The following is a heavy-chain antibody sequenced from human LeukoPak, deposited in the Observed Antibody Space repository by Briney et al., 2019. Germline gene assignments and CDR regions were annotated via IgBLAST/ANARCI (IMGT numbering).Heavy chain of an antibody. CDR1: GYTFTGYY. J-gene: IGHJ4*02. D-gene: IGHD3-22*01. Sequence: ASVTVSCKASGYTFTGYYMHWVRQAPGQGLEWMGWINPNSGGTNYAQKFQGRVTMTRDTSISTAYMELSRLRSDDTAVYYCARGGDSSGYANFDYWGQGTLVTVSS. CDR3: ARGGDSSGYANFDY. V-gene: IGHV1-2*02. CDR2: INPNSGGT.